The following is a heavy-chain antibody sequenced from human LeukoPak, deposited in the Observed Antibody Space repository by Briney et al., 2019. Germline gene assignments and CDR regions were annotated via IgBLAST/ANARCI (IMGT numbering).Heavy chain of an antibody. J-gene: IGHJ4*02. V-gene: IGHV3-20*04. Sequence: RPGGSLRLSCAASGFTFDDHGMSWVRLPPGKGLEWVSGINWNGGSTGYADSVKGRFTISRDNAKKSLYLQMNSLRAEDTALYYCAKAGDRSGYYYGDFDNWGQGTLVTVSS. CDR2: INWNGGST. CDR1: GFTFDDHG. D-gene: IGHD3-22*01. CDR3: AKAGDRSGYYYGDFDN.